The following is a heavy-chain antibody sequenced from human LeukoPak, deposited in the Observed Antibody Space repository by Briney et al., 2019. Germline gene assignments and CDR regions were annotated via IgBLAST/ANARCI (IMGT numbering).Heavy chain of an antibody. Sequence: SETLSLTCTVSGGSISSSSYYWGWIRQPPGKGLEWIGSIYYSGSTYYNPSLKSRVTISVDTSKNQFSLKLSSVTAADTAVYYCARGLLDGYTHPAAFDIWGQGTMVTVSS. D-gene: IGHD5-24*01. CDR3: ARGLLDGYTHPAAFDI. CDR1: GGSISSSSYY. J-gene: IGHJ3*02. V-gene: IGHV4-39*07. CDR2: IYYSGST.